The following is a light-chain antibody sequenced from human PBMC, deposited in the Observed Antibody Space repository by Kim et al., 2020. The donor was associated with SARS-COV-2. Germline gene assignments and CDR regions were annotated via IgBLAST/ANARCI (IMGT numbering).Light chain of an antibody. V-gene: IGKV3-20*01. CDR3: QKYGSSPPLT. CDR2: GAS. Sequence: EIVLTQSPGTLSLSPGERATLSCRASHILTSSYFAWYQHKLGQSPRLLIYGASSRATDIPDRFNGSGSGTDFTLTISRLEPEDSAVYYCQKYGSSPPLTFGGGTKVDIK. CDR1: HILTSSY. J-gene: IGKJ4*01.